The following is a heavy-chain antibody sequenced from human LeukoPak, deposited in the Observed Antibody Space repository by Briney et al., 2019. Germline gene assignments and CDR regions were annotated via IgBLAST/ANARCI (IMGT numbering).Heavy chain of an antibody. CDR1: GYTFTGYY. D-gene: IGHD3-22*01. CDR3: AREQYYYDSSGYSRFDY. Sequence: GASVKVSCKASGYTFTGYYMHWVRQAPGQGLEWMGWISAYNGNTNYAQKLQGRVTMTTDTSTSTAYMELRSLRSDDTAVYYCAREQYYYDSSGYSRFDYWGQGTLVTVSS. V-gene: IGHV1-18*04. J-gene: IGHJ4*02. CDR2: ISAYNGNT.